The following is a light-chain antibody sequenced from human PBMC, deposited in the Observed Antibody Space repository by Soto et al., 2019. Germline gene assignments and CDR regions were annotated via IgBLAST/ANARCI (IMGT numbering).Light chain of an antibody. V-gene: IGLV2-14*01. CDR3: SSFAGSNNFPYV. CDR1: NSDIGAYNY. J-gene: IGLJ1*01. CDR2: EVN. Sequence: QSALTQPAPVSGSPGQSITISCTGTNSDIGAYNYVSWYQQYPGRAPKLMIYEVNNRPSGVSNRFSGSKSGNTASLTISGLQAEDEADYYCSSFAGSNNFPYVFGTGTKVTVL.